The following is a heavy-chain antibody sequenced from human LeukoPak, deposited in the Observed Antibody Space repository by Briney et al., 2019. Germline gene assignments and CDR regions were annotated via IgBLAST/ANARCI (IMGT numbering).Heavy chain of an antibody. CDR2: ISGSGGST. Sequence: GGSLRLSCAASGFTFSSYAMSWVRQAPGKGLEWVSAISGSGGSTYYADSVKGRFTISRDNSKNTLYLQMNSLRAEDTAVYYCARQGGFGELLGVDYWGQGTLVTVSS. CDR1: GFTFSSYA. V-gene: IGHV3-23*01. D-gene: IGHD3-10*01. J-gene: IGHJ4*02. CDR3: ARQGGFGELLGVDY.